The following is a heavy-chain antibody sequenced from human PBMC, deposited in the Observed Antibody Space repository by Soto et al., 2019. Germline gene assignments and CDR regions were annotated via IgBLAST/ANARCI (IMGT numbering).Heavy chain of an antibody. Sequence: QVQLVESGGGVVQPGGSLTLSCAASGFAFSSYGMHWVRQAPGKGLEWVADIWYDGSKKLYVDSVKGRFTISRDDSKNTLYLQMHSLRAEDTAVYYCAREDSSGCYSPYWGQGTLVTVSS. CDR1: GFAFSSYG. CDR2: IWYDGSKK. J-gene: IGHJ4*02. V-gene: IGHV3-33*01. CDR3: AREDSSGCYSPY. D-gene: IGHD6-19*01.